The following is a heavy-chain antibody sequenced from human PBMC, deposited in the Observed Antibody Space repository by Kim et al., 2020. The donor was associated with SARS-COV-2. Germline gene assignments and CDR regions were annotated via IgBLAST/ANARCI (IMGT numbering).Heavy chain of an antibody. CDR3: TSATETTLAFWDAFDI. Sequence: SVKGRFTISRDDTKNTAYLQMNRLRPGDAAVYYCTSATETTLAFWDAFDIWGQGTMVTVSS. J-gene: IGHJ3*02. V-gene: IGHV3-73*01. D-gene: IGHD1-1*01.